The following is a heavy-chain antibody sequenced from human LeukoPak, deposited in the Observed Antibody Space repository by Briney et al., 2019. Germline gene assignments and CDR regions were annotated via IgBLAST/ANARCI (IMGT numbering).Heavy chain of an antibody. V-gene: IGHV1-2*06. CDR2: INPNSGGT. CDR1: GYTFTGYY. Sequence: ASVKVSCKASGYTFTGYYMHWVRQAPGQGLEWIGRINPNSGGTNYAQKFQGRVTMTRDTSISTAYMELSRLTSDDTAVYYCVRDSSYGYYYMGVWGKGTTVTVSS. J-gene: IGHJ6*03. D-gene: IGHD5-18*01. CDR3: VRDSSYGYYYMGV.